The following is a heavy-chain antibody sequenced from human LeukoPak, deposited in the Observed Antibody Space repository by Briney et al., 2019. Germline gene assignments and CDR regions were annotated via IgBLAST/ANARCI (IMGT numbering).Heavy chain of an antibody. CDR3: ARAVDTAMVEGY. V-gene: IGHV3-74*01. Sequence: QSGGSLRLSCAASGFIFTDYWMHWVRQAPGKELVWVARIRGDGRATTYADSVKGRFTISRDNAKNSLYLQMNSLRAEDTAVYYCARAVDTAMVEGYWGQGTLVTVSS. D-gene: IGHD5-18*01. CDR1: GFIFTDYW. J-gene: IGHJ4*02. CDR2: IRGDGRAT.